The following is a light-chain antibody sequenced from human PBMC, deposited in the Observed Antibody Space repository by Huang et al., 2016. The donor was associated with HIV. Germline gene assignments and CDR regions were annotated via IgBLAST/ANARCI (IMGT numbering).Light chain of an antibody. CDR2: KAS. CDR3: QQYNSYPVT. J-gene: IGKJ2*01. CDR1: QSISAS. Sequence: DIQMTQFPSTLSASIGERVTITCRASQSISASLAWYQQKPGKAPKLLIYKASSLESGVPPRLSGSGSGTEFTLTITSLQPEDFATYYCQQYNSYPVTFGQGTKLEIK. V-gene: IGKV1-5*03.